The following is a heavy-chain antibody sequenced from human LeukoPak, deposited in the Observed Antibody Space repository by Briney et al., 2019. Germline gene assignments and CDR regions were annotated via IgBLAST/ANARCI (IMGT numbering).Heavy chain of an antibody. CDR2: ISTDGSTT. Sequence: GGSLRLSCAASGFTFSSYWMHWVRQAPGKGLVWVSRISTDGSTTTYADSVKGRFTISRDNAKNTLYLQMNSLRAEDTAVYYCARSMATIRDYWGQGTLVPVSS. CDR1: GFTFSSYW. V-gene: IGHV3-74*01. D-gene: IGHD5-12*01. CDR3: ARSMATIRDY. J-gene: IGHJ4*02.